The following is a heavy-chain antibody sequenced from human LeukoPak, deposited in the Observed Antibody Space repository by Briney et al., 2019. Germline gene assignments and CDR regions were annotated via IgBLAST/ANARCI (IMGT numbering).Heavy chain of an antibody. J-gene: IGHJ6*03. CDR1: GHSISSGYY. V-gene: IGHV4-38-2*02. Sequence: PSETLSLTCTVSGHSISSGYYWGWIRQPPGKGLEWIGSIYHSGSTYYNPSLKSRVTISVDTSKNQFSLKLSSVTAADTAVYYCARVHTGDYYYYYMDVWGKGTTVTVSS. D-gene: IGHD1-14*01. CDR3: ARVHTGDYYYYYMDV. CDR2: IYHSGST.